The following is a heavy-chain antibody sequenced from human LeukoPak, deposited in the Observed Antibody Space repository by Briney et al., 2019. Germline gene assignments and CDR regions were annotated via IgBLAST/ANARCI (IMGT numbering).Heavy chain of an antibody. V-gene: IGHV3-15*01. J-gene: IGHJ4*02. CDR3: TTGGWYGGDF. D-gene: IGHD6-19*01. Sequence: GGSLRLSCAASGFIFSNAWMSWVRQTPGKGLEWVGRLKSKIDGGTIDYAAPVEGRFTISRDDSKNTLYLQINSLETEDTGVYYCTTGGWYGGDFWGQGTLVTVSS. CDR1: GFIFSNAW. CDR2: LKSKIDGGTI.